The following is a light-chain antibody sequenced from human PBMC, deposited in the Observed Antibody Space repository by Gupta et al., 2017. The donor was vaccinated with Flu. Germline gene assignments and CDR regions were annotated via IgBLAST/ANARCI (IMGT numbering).Light chain of an antibody. J-gene: IGLJ3*02. CDR3: QSADSDGTWV. CDR1: ALPKQY. CDR2: KDS. V-gene: IGLV3-25*03. Sequence: SNELTQPPSVSVSPGQTARITCSGDALPKQYVYWYQQKPGQAPIAVIYKDSERPSGIPERFSGSSSGTQVTLTISGAQTEDEADYYCQSADSDGTWVFGGGTKLTVL.